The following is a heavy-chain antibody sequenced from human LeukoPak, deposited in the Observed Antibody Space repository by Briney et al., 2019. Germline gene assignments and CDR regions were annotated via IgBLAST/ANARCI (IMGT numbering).Heavy chain of an antibody. CDR1: GGSISSYY. Sequence: SETLSLTCTVSGGSISSYYWSWIRQPPGKGLEWIGYIYYSGSTSYNPSLKSRVTISVDTSKNQFSLKLSSVTAADTAVYYCASGPSYSSSSDYYYYYMDVWGKGTTVTVSS. CDR2: IYYSGST. D-gene: IGHD6-6*01. CDR3: ASGPSYSSSSDYYYYYMDV. V-gene: IGHV4-59*01. J-gene: IGHJ6*03.